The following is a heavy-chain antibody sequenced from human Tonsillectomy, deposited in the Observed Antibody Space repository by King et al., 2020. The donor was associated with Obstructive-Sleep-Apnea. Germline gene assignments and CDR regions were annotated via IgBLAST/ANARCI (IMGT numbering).Heavy chain of an antibody. CDR3: ARDARDAFDY. CDR1: GFTFSSNG. CDR2: IWYDGSNK. Sequence: VQLVESGGGVVQPGRSLRLSCAASGFTFSSNGKHWVRQDPGKGLEGVAVIWYDGSNKYYADSVKGRFTISRDNSKNTLFLQMNSLRAEDTAVYYCARDARDAFDYWGQGTLVTVSS. V-gene: IGHV3-33*01. J-gene: IGHJ4*02.